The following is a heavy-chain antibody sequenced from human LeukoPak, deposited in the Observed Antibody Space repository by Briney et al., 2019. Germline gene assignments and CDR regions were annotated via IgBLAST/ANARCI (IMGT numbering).Heavy chain of an antibody. CDR2: IIPIFGTA. V-gene: IGHV1-69*13. D-gene: IGHD2/OR15-2a*01. CDR1: GGTFSSYA. CDR3: ARQGSYSNAIGMGY. Sequence: GASVRVSCKAPGGTFSSYAINWVRQAPGQGLEWMGGIIPIFGTANYAQKFQGRVTITADESTSTAYMEVSSLRSEDTAVYYCARQGSYSNAIGMGYWGQGTLVTVSS. J-gene: IGHJ4*02.